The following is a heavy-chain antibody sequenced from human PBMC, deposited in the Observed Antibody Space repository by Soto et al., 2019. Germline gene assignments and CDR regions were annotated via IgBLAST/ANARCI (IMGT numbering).Heavy chain of an antibody. CDR1: GFTFSSDW. V-gene: IGHV3-7*01. D-gene: IGHD4-17*01. J-gene: IGHJ6*03. CDR3: ARETTRYMDV. CDR2: IKQDGSEK. Sequence: GGSLRLSCAASGFTFSSDWMSWVRQAPGKGLEWVANIKQDGSEKYYVDSVKGRFTISRDNAKDSLYLQMNSLRAEDTAVYYCARETTRYMDVWGKGTTVTVSS.